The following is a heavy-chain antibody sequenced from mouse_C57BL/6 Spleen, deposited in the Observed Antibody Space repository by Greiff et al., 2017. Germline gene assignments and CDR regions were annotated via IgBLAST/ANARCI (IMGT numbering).Heavy chain of an antibody. Sequence: QVQLQQPGAELVMPGASVKLSCKPSGYTFTSYWMHWVKQRPGQGLEWIGEIDPSDSYTNYNQKFKGKTTLTVDKSSSTAYMQLRSLTSEDSEVYYCARSYSDCVGFDVWGTGTTVTVSS. CDR1: GYTFTSYW. V-gene: IGHV1-69*01. CDR2: IDPSDSYT. D-gene: IGHD2-12*01. J-gene: IGHJ1*03. CDR3: ARSYSDCVGFDV.